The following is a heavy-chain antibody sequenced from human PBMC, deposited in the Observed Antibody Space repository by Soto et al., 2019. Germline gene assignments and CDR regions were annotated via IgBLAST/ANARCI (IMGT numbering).Heavy chain of an antibody. CDR1: GFTVSTKY. Sequence: PGGSLRLSCAASGFTVSTKYMSWVRQAPGKGLEWVSVIYSGGSTFYADSVRGRFTISRDNSKNTLYLQMNSLRAEDTAVYYCAKDRVTIYYYMDVWGKGTTVTVS. J-gene: IGHJ6*03. CDR3: AKDRVTIYYYMDV. V-gene: IGHV3-66*01. CDR2: IYSGGST. D-gene: IGHD3-3*01.